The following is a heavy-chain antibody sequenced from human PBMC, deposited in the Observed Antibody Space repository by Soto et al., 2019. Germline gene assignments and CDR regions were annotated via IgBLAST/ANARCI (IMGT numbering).Heavy chain of an antibody. D-gene: IGHD4-17*01. CDR2: IIHIFGTA. V-gene: IGHV1-69*06. CDR1: GGTFSSYA. CDR3: ARVDDYGDYGWFDP. J-gene: IGHJ5*02. Sequence: GASVKVSCKASGGTFSSYAISWVRQAPGQGLEWMGGIIHIFGTANYAQKFQGRVTITADKSTSTAYMELSSLRSEDTAVYYCARVDDYGDYGWFDPWGQGTLVTSPQ.